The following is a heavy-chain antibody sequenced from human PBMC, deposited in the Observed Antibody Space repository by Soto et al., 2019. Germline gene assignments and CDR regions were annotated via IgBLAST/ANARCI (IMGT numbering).Heavy chain of an antibody. J-gene: IGHJ6*02. V-gene: IGHV4-4*07. Sequence: SETLSLTCTVSVDSITTYYWSWIRQPAGKGLEWIGRIDTSGNTNYNPSLKSRVTMSVDTSKKQFSLKLTSVTAADTAVYYCARYSNNWFQTEGMDVWGQGTTVTAP. CDR2: IDTSGNT. D-gene: IGHD6-13*01. CDR1: VDSITTYY. CDR3: ARYSNNWFQTEGMDV.